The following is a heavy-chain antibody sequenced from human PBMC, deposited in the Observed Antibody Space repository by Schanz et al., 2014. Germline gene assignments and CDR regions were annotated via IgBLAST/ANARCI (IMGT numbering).Heavy chain of an antibody. J-gene: IGHJ3*01. CDR3: ARTASHDVWRGYIPHYAFDL. V-gene: IGHV1-2*02. CDR2: IDPNSGGT. Sequence: QVQLVQSGADVKKPGASVKVSCKASGNTLSAYYIHWIRQAPGQGLEWMGWIDPNSGGTNYAQKFQGLVNMSSDTSTTTVYLEQNSLTSDATAVFYCARTASHDVWRGYIPHYAFDLWGQGTVVFVSS. CDR1: GNTLSAYY. D-gene: IGHD3-3*01.